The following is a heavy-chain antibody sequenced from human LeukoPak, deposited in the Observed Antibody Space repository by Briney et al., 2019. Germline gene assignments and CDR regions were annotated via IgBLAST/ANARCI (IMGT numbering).Heavy chain of an antibody. CDR1: GFTFSDYS. D-gene: IGHD2-2*01. J-gene: IGHJ4*02. Sequence: GGSLRLSCATSGFTFSDYSMNWARQAPGKGLEWVSSISSSSSYVYYADSVKGRFTIPRDNAKNSLYLQMNSLRAEDTAVYYCAREHREYQLLFGYWGQGTQVTVSS. CDR3: AREHREYQLLFGY. V-gene: IGHV3-21*01. CDR2: ISSSSSYV.